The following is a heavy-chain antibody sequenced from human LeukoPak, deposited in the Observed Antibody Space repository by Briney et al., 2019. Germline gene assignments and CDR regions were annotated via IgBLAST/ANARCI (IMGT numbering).Heavy chain of an antibody. D-gene: IGHD6-19*01. Sequence: GGSLRLSCAASGFTFGSYWMHWVCQAPGKGLVWVSRINSDGSSTSYADSVKGRFTISRDNAKNTLYLQMNSLRAEDTAVYYCARASSGWNYFDYWGQGTLVTVSS. CDR2: INSDGSST. CDR1: GFTFGSYW. J-gene: IGHJ4*02. V-gene: IGHV3-74*01. CDR3: ARASSGWNYFDY.